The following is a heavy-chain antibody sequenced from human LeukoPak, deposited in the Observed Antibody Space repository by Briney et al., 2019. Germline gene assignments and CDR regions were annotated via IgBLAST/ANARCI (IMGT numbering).Heavy chain of an antibody. CDR2: ISDDGSSY. J-gene: IGHJ4*02. Sequence: PGRSLRLSCAASGFTFSNYAMHWIRQAPGKGLEWVAAISDDGSSYSYADSVKGRFTISRDNSKSTLYLQMNSLTAEDTGVYYSARGYASESYYNGPGCWGQGTLVTVSS. CDR1: GFTFSNYA. CDR3: ARGYASESYYNGPGC. D-gene: IGHD3-10*01. V-gene: IGHV3-30-3*01.